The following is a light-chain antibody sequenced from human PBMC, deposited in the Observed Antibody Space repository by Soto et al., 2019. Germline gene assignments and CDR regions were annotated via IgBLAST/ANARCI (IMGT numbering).Light chain of an antibody. CDR2: AAS. CDR1: QSISSY. CDR3: QQSYSTQVST. J-gene: IGKJ1*01. Sequence: DIQMTQSPSSLSASLGDRVPITCRASQSISSYLNWYQQKPGKAPKLLIYAASSLQSGVPSRFSGSGSGTDFTLTISSLQHEDFANYYCQQSYSTQVSTLGQGTKVDIK. V-gene: IGKV1-39*01.